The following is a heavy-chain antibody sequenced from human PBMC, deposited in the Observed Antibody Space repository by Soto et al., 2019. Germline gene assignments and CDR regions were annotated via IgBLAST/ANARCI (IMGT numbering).Heavy chain of an antibody. Sequence: QLQLQESGPGLVKPSETLSLTCTVSGGSISSSSYYWGWIRQPPGKGLEGIGSIYYSGSTYYNPSLKRRGTISVDKSKNQFPLKLSSVTGAGTAVYYCARHWPLMCLDYWGQGTLVTVSS. V-gene: IGHV4-39*01. CDR3: ARHWPLMCLDY. J-gene: IGHJ4*02. CDR2: IYYSGST. CDR1: GGSISSSSYY.